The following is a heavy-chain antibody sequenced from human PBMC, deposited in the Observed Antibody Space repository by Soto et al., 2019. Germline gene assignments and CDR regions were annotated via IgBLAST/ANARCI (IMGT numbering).Heavy chain of an antibody. CDR1: GYRFTSYW. D-gene: IGHD3-22*01. J-gene: IGHJ4*02. CDR2: IDPSDSYT. Sequence: GESLKISCTVSGYRFTSYWIGWVRQMPGKGLEWMGRIDPSDSYTNYSPSFQGHVTISADKSISTAYLQCSSLKASDTAMYYCARQPYYYDSSGYYLFDSWGQGTLVTVSS. V-gene: IGHV5-10-1*01. CDR3: ARQPYYYDSSGYYLFDS.